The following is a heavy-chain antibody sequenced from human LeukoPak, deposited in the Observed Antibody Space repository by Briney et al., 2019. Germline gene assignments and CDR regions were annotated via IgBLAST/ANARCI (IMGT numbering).Heavy chain of an antibody. CDR1: GGSISSYY. V-gene: IGHV4-34*01. Sequence: PSETLSLTCTVSGGSISSYYWSWIRQPPGKGLEWIGEINHSGSTNYNPSLKSRVTISVDTSKNQFSLKLSSVTAADTAVYYCAGDVEYYYDSSGYYPLYYFDYWGQGTLVTVSS. CDR2: INHSGST. D-gene: IGHD3-22*01. CDR3: AGDVEYYYDSSGYYPLYYFDY. J-gene: IGHJ4*02.